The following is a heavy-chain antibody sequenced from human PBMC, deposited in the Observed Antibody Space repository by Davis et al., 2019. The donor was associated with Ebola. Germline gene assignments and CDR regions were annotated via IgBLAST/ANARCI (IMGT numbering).Heavy chain of an antibody. CDR2: IYHSGST. Sequence: LRLSCTVSGGSISSGTYSWNWIRQHPGKGLEWIGYIYHSGSTYYNPSLKSRVTISVDTSKNQFSLKLTSVTAADTAVYYCARARILLGPFDIWGQGTVVTVSS. CDR1: GGSISSGTYS. V-gene: IGHV4-31*03. D-gene: IGHD2-15*01. CDR3: ARARILLGPFDI. J-gene: IGHJ3*02.